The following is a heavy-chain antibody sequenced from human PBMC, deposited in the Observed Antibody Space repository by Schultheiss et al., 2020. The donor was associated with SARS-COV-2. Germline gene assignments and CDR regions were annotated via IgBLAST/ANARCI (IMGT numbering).Heavy chain of an antibody. CDR3: ARDGCSGGSCYYGMDV. J-gene: IGHJ6*02. Sequence: SVKVSCKASGGTFNSYAISWVRQAPGQGLEWMGGIIPISGTRNYAQKFQGRVTITADESTSTAYMELSSLRSEDTAVYYCARDGCSGGSCYYGMDVWGQGTTVTVSS. CDR2: IIPISGTR. CDR1: GGTFNSYA. D-gene: IGHD2-15*01. V-gene: IGHV1-69*13.